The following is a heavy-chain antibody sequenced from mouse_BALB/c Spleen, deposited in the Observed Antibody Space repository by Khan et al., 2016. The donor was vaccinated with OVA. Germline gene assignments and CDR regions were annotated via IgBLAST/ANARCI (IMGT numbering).Heavy chain of an antibody. CDR2: ISSDSITL. D-gene: IGHD4-1*01. V-gene: IGHV5-17*02. CDR1: GFTFSSFG. CDR3: SRGNWAWFAY. Sequence: EVQLQESGGGLVQPGGSRKLACAASGFTFSSFGMHWVRQAPEKGLEWVAYISSDSITLYYADTVKGRSTISRDNPRNTLFLQMTSLGSEDTSLYYCSRGNWAWFAYWGQVTLVTVSA. J-gene: IGHJ3*01.